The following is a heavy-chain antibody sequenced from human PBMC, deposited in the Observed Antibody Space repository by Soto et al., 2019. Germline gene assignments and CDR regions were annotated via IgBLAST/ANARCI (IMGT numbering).Heavy chain of an antibody. CDR2: IIPIRGIA. V-gene: IGHV1-69*02. CDR3: ARYPPDYGDYYFDY. D-gene: IGHD4-17*01. J-gene: IGHJ4*02. CDR1: GGTFSSYT. Sequence: ASVKVSCKGFGGTFSSYTISWVRQAPGQGLEWMGRIIPIRGIANYAQKFQGRVTITADKSTSTAYMELSSLRSEDTAVYYCARYPPDYGDYYFDYWGQGTLVTVSS.